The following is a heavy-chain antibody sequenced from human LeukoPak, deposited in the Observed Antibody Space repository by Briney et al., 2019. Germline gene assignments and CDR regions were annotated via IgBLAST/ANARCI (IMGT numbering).Heavy chain of an antibody. J-gene: IGHJ4*02. V-gene: IGHV4-39*07. Sequence: PSETLSLTCTVSGGSISSSSYYWGWIRQPPGKGLEWIGSIYYSGSTYYNPSLKSRVTISVDTSKNQFSLKLSSVTAADTAVYYCARSVRVPAAIQEEGGEFDYWGQGTLVTVSS. CDR2: IYYSGST. CDR1: GGSISSSSYY. D-gene: IGHD2-2*01. CDR3: ARSVRVPAAIQEEGGEFDY.